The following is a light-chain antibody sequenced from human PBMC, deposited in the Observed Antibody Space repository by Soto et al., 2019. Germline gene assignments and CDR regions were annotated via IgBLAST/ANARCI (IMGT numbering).Light chain of an antibody. Sequence: EIVLTQSPATLSLSPGERATLSCRASQNINTHLAWYQQRPGQVPRLLIYEASNRATGLPARFSGSGSGTDFTLTISSLELEDFAVYYCLQRSNWLTFGGGTKVEIK. CDR1: QNINTH. J-gene: IGKJ4*01. CDR2: EAS. CDR3: LQRSNWLT. V-gene: IGKV3-11*01.